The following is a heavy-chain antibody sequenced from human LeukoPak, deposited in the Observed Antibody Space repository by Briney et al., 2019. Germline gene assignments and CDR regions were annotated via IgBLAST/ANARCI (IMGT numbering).Heavy chain of an antibody. CDR2: INGDGSSA. Sequence: GGSLRLSCTASGFTFSNYWMHWVRQAPGRGLVWVSRINGDGSSADYADSVKGRFTISRDNAKNTLYLQMNSLRAEDTAVYYCARGKASYDYWGQRTLVTVSS. V-gene: IGHV3-74*01. D-gene: IGHD2-21*01. J-gene: IGHJ4*02. CDR3: ARGKASYDY. CDR1: GFTFSNYW.